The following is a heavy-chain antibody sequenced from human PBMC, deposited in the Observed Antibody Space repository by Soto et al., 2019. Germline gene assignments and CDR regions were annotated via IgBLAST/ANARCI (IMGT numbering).Heavy chain of an antibody. CDR3: ARCERATMNYYYYGMDV. J-gene: IGHJ6*02. D-gene: IGHD5-12*01. Sequence: QVQLVQSGAEVKKPGSSVKVSCKASGGTFSSYGISWVLQAPGQGLECMGGIIPMFGTANYAQNFQGRVTITADESTSKAYMELGSLRSEETAVYYCARCERATMNYYYYGMDVWGQGTTVTVSS. CDR1: GGTFSSYG. CDR2: IIPMFGTA. V-gene: IGHV1-69*12.